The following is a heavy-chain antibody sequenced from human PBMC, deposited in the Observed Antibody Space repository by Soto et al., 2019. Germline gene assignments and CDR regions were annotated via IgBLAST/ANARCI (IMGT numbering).Heavy chain of an antibody. J-gene: IGHJ4*02. CDR2: ISYDGSNK. D-gene: IGHD5-18*01. CDR1: GFTFSSYG. Sequence: ALRLSCAASGFTFSSYGMHWVRQAPGKGLEWVAVISYDGSNKYYADSVKGRFTISRDNSKNTLYLQMNSLRAEDTAVYYCAKEHSYGLVTHFDYWGQGTLVTVSS. CDR3: AKEHSYGLVTHFDY. V-gene: IGHV3-30*18.